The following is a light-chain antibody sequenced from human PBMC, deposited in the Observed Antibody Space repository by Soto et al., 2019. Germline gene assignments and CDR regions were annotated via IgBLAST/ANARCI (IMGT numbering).Light chain of an antibody. CDR1: QSVSSSY. Sequence: EFVFTHSPGTLSLSPGERATLSCRASQSVSSSYLAWYQQKPGQAPRLLIYGASSRATGIPDRFSGSGSGTDFTLTISRLEPEDFAVYYCQQYGSSGTFGQGTKVDIK. CDR2: GAS. CDR3: QQYGSSGT. V-gene: IGKV3-20*01. J-gene: IGKJ1*01.